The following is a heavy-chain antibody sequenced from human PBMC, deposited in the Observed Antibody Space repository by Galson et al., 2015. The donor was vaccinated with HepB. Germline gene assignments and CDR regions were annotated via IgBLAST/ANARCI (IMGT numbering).Heavy chain of an antibody. CDR3: ARVLDTAKGDNWFDP. V-gene: IGHV1-18*04. J-gene: IGHJ5*02. CDR2: ISAYNGNT. D-gene: IGHD5-18*01. Sequence: SVKVSCKASGYTFTSYGISWVRQAPGQGLEWMGWISAYNGNTNYAQKLQGRVTMTTDTSTSTAYMELRSLRSDDTAVYYCARVLDTAKGDNWFDPWGQGTLVTVSS. CDR1: GYTFTSYG.